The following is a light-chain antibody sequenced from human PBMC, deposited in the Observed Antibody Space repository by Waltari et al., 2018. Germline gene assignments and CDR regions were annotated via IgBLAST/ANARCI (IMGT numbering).Light chain of an antibody. V-gene: IGLV7-43*01. CDR2: STN. CDR1: TGAVTSDHY. J-gene: IGLJ3*02. Sequence: QTVVTQEPSLTVSPGGAVTLTCASSTGAVTSDHYPNWSQQKPGQAPTSLIYSTNYQYSWTPARFSGSLRGGKAALTLAGVQHEDEAEYYCLLYYGGAQVFGGGTKLTVL. CDR3: LLYYGGAQV.